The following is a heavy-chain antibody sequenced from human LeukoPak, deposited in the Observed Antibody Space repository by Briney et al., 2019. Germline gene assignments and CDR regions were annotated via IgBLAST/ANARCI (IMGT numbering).Heavy chain of an antibody. J-gene: IGHJ4*02. Sequence: GGSLRLSCAASGFTSSSNCMRWVRQAPGKGLEWVAFIQYDGNNKKYADSVKGRLTISRDNARNTLFLQMNSLREKHTPVYYCAIDHPNCVGTDCLLCDYWGQGTLVTVSS. CDR2: IQYDGNNK. D-gene: IGHD2-21*01. CDR1: GFTSSSNC. V-gene: IGHV3-30*02. CDR3: AIDHPNCVGTDCLLCDY.